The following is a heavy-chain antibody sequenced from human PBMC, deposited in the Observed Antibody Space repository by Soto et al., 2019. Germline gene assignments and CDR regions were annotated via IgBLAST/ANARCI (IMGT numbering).Heavy chain of an antibody. D-gene: IGHD3-16*01. J-gene: IGHJ4*02. CDR2: IWYDGSNK. CDR1: GFTFSNYG. CDR3: EGALERGDS. V-gene: IGHV3-33*01. Sequence: QVQLVESGGGVVQPGRSLRLSCVASGFTFSNYGMHWVRQAPGKGPEWVAVIWYDGSNKDYADSVKGRFTISRDNSRNTLYLQMNSLGAEDTVVFYCEGALERGDSWGQGTLFTVSS.